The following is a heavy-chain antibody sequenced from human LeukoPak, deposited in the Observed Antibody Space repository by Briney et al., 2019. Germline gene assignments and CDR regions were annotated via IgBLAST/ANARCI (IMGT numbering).Heavy chain of an antibody. J-gene: IGHJ4*02. V-gene: IGHV4-59*01. CDR2: IYYSGST. Sequence: SETLSLTCTVSGGSISSYYWSWIRQPPGKGLEWIGYIYYSGSTNYNPSLKSRVTMSVDTSKNQFSLKLTSVTAADTAVYYCARGGSLGYCSGGSCPPFDYWGQGTLVTVSS. CDR1: GGSISSYY. D-gene: IGHD2-15*01. CDR3: ARGGSLGYCSGGSCPPFDY.